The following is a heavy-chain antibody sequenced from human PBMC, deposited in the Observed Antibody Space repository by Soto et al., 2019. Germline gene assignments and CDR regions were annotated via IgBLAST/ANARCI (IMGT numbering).Heavy chain of an antibody. D-gene: IGHD6-19*01. J-gene: IGHJ4*02. CDR1: GFTFSDYY. V-gene: IGHV3-11*01. CDR2: ISSGSII. CDR3: ARDWNSWRHWLVLPLVPTFGY. Sequence: QVQLVESGGGLVKPGGSLRLSCAASGFTFSDYYMSWIRQAPGKGLEWVSYISSGSIIYYADSVKGRFTISRDNAKNSLYLQMNSLRAEDTAVYYCARDWNSWRHWLVLPLVPTFGYWGQGTLVTVSS.